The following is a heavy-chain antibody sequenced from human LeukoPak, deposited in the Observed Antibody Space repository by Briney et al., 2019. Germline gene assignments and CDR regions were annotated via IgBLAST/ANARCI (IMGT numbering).Heavy chain of an antibody. J-gene: IGHJ4*02. V-gene: IGHV3-23*01. Sequence: PGGSLRLSCAASGFTFSSYAMSWVRQAPGKGLEWVSAISGSGGSTYYADSVKGRFTISRDNSKNTLYLQMNSLRAEDTAVYYCAREYCTNGVCYIYGGIVGHFDYWGQGTLVTVSS. D-gene: IGHD2-8*01. CDR3: AREYCTNGVCYIYGGIVGHFDY. CDR1: GFTFSSYA. CDR2: ISGSGGST.